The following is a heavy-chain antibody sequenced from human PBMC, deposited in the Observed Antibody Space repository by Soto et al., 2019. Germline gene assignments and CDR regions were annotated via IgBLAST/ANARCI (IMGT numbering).Heavy chain of an antibody. CDR2: IHHTGIT. CDR3: ARGTFGWGRGAAGYYYGMDV. D-gene: IGHD3-10*01. CDR1: GGSISSSNW. V-gene: IGHV4-4*02. Sequence: QVQLQESGPGLVKPSGTLSLTCAVSGGSISSSNWWSWVRQPPGKGLEWIGEIHHTGITNYNPSLKSRLTISVDKSKNQFSLKMNSVTGADTAVYYCARGTFGWGRGAAGYYYGMDVWGQGTTVTVSS. J-gene: IGHJ6*02.